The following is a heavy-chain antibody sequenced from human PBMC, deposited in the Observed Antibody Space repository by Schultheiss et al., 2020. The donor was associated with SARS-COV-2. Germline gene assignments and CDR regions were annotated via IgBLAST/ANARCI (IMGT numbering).Heavy chain of an antibody. CDR1: GFSFNVYS. CDR3: AKGRIAAAGTLDY. CDR2: ISASSAYI. Sequence: GGSLRLSCATSGFSFNVYSMYWVRQAPGKGLEWVSSISASSAYIYYADSVKGRFTISRDSAKNSLYLQMNSLRAEDTAVYYCAKGRIAAAGTLDYWGQGTLVTVSS. J-gene: IGHJ4*02. D-gene: IGHD6-13*01. V-gene: IGHV3-21*04.